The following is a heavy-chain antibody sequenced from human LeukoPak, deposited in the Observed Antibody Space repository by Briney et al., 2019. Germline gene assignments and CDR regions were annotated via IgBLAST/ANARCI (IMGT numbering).Heavy chain of an antibody. CDR2: IYLGDSDT. J-gene: IGHJ5*02. D-gene: IGHD1-7*01. Sequence: GESLKISCKGSGYSFASYWIGWVRQMPGKGLEWMGIIYLGDSDTRYSPSFQGQVTISADKSISTAYLQWSSLKASDTAMYYCARREGITGTTKWFDPWGQGTLVTVSS. V-gene: IGHV5-51*01. CDR1: GYSFASYW. CDR3: ARREGITGTTKWFDP.